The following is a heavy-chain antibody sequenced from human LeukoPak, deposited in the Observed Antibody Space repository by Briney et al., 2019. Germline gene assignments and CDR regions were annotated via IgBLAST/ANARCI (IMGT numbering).Heavy chain of an antibody. CDR2: IKSKTDGGTT. J-gene: IGHJ3*02. CDR1: GFTFSNAW. CDR3: SRDGSSSDWSAFDI. Sequence: GGSLRLSCAASGFTFSNAWMSWVRQAPGKGLEWVGRIKSKTDGGTTDYAAPVKGRFTISRDDSKNSLYLQMSSLKTQDTAVYYCSRDGSSSDWSAFDIWGQGTMVTVSS. D-gene: IGHD6-19*01. V-gene: IGHV3-15*01.